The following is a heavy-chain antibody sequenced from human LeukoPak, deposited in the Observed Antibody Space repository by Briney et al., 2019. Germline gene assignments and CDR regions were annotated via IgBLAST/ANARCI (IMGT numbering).Heavy chain of an antibody. Sequence: GSLRLSCAASGFTVSSNYMSWVRQAPGKGLEWIGSIYYSGSTYYNPSLKSRVTISVDTSKNQFSLKLSSVTAADTAVYYCARDEDYGGNPNSAIGYWGQGTLVTVSS. CDR2: IYYSGST. CDR1: GFTVSSNY. CDR3: ARDEDYGGNPNSAIGY. V-gene: IGHV4-39*07. D-gene: IGHD4-23*01. J-gene: IGHJ4*02.